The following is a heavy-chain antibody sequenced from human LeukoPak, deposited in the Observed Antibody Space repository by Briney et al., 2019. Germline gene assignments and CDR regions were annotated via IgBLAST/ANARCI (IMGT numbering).Heavy chain of an antibody. Sequence: GGSLRLSCAASGFTFSGYGMHWVRQAPGKGLEWVAFIRYDGTNKYYADSVKGRFTISRDSSKNTLYLQMNSLRAEDTAVYYCAKPPGGDCRSGDYWGQGTLVTVSS. D-gene: IGHD2-21*02. V-gene: IGHV3-30*02. J-gene: IGHJ4*02. CDR1: GFTFSGYG. CDR3: AKPPGGDCRSGDY. CDR2: IRYDGTNK.